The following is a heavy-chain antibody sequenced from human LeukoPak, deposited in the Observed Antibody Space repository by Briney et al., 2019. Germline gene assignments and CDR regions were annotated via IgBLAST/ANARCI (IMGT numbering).Heavy chain of an antibody. D-gene: IGHD6-19*01. J-gene: IGHJ5*02. CDR3: ARGFIAVAVRWFDP. CDR1: GGSISSSSYY. CDR2: INHSGST. V-gene: IGHV4-39*07. Sequence: SETLSLTCTVSGGSISSSSYYWGWIRQPPGKGLEWIGEINHSGSTNYNPSLKSRVTISVDTSKNQFSLKLSSVTAADTAVYYCARGFIAVAVRWFDPWGQGTLVTVSS.